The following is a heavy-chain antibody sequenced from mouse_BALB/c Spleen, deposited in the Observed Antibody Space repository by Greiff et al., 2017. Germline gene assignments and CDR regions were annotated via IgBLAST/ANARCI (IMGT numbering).Heavy chain of an antibody. V-gene: IGHV1-7*01. J-gene: IGHJ3*01. CDR1: GYTFTSYW. D-gene: IGHD3-1*01. CDR2: INPSTGYT. CDR3: ARSGARATFAY. Sequence: VQLQQSGAELAKPGASVKMSCKASGYTFTSYWMHWVKQRPGQGLEWIGYINPSTGYTEYNQKFKDKATLTADKSSSTAYMQLSSLTSEDSAVYYCARSGARATFAYWGQGTLVTVSA.